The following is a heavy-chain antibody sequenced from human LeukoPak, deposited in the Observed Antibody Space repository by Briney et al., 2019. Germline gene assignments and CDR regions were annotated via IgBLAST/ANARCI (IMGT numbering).Heavy chain of an antibody. CDR1: GFTFSNAW. CDR3: ARGAAAVPGAGDY. Sequence: GGSLRLSCAASGFTFSNAWMSWVRQAPGKGLVWVSRINSDGSSTSYADSVKGRFTISRDNAKNTLYLQMNSLRAEDTAVYYCARGAAAVPGAGDYWGQGTLVTVSS. V-gene: IGHV3-74*01. J-gene: IGHJ4*02. D-gene: IGHD6-13*01. CDR2: INSDGSST.